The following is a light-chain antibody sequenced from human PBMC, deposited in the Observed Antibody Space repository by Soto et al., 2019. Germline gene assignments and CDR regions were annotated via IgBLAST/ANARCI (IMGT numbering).Light chain of an antibody. V-gene: IGLV2-14*01. J-gene: IGLJ2*01. CDR2: DVS. CDR3: SSYTSSSTPYV. CDR1: SSDVGGYNY. Sequence: QSALTQPASVSGSPGQSITISCTGTSSDVGGYNYVSWYQQHPGKAPKLMIYDVSNRPSGVSNRFSGSKSGNTASLTISGRQADDEADYYCSSYTSSSTPYVFGGGTQLTVL.